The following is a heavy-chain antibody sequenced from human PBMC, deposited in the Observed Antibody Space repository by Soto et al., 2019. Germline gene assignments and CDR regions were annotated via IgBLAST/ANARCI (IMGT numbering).Heavy chain of an antibody. CDR1: GYTFTSYG. CDR3: ARDLLWFGELLYNTLLY. D-gene: IGHD3-10*01. CDR2: ISAYNGNT. Sequence: QVQLVQSGAEVKKPGASVKVSCKASGYTFTSYGISWVRQAPGQGLEWMGWISAYNGNTNYAQKPQGRVTMTTDTSTSTAYMELRSLRSDDTAVYYCARDLLWFGELLYNTLLYWGQGTLVTVSS. V-gene: IGHV1-18*01. J-gene: IGHJ4*02.